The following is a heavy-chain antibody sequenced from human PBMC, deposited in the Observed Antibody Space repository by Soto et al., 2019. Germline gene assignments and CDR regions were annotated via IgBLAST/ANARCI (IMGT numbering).Heavy chain of an antibody. CDR1: GFTFSSYG. J-gene: IGHJ4*02. D-gene: IGHD3-22*01. CDR3: AKDDGYDSSGFD. V-gene: IGHV3-23*01. Sequence: GGSLRLSCAASGFTFSSYGMHWVRQAPGKGLEWVSAISGSGGSTYYADSVKGRFTISRDNSKNTLYLQMNSLRAEDTAVYYCAKDDGYDSSGFDWGQGTLVTVSS. CDR2: ISGSGGST.